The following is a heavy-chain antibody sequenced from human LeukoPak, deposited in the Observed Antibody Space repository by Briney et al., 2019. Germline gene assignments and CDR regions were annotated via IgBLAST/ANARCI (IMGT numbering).Heavy chain of an antibody. V-gene: IGHV3-9*03. CDR1: GFTFHDYA. J-gene: IGHJ3*02. D-gene: IGHD3/OR15-3a*01. CDR3: AKGLGVASLIVDALDM. CDR2: ITWNSGSV. Sequence: CGSLRLSCAASGFTFHDYAMHWVRQVPGKGLEWVSGITWNSGSVLYADSVRGRFTISRDNAKNSLYLQMNSLRPEDMAFYYCAKGLGVASLIVDALDMWGQGKMVTV.